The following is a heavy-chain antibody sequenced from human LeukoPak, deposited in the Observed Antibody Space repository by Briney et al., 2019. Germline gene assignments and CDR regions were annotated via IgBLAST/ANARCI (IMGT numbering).Heavy chain of an antibody. V-gene: IGHV1-18*01. Sequence: ASVKVSCKASGYTFTSYGISWVRQAPGQGLEWMGWISAYNGNTNYAQKLQGRVTMTTDTSTSTAYIELRSLRSDDTAVYYCASLFGRLGELSDDAFDIWGQGTMVTVSS. D-gene: IGHD3-16*02. J-gene: IGHJ3*02. CDR3: ASLFGRLGELSDDAFDI. CDR1: GYTFTSYG. CDR2: ISAYNGNT.